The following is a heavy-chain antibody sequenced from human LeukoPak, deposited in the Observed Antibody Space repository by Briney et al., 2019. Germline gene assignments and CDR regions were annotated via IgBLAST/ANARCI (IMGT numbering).Heavy chain of an antibody. V-gene: IGHV3-23*01. CDR3: AKDLVYCSGGSCYLPYYYYGMDV. D-gene: IGHD2-15*01. Sequence: GGSLRLSCAASGFTFSSYAMSWVRQAPGKGLEWVSAISGSGGSTYYADSVKGRFTISRDNSKNTLYLQMNSLRAEDTAVYYCAKDLVYCSGGSCYLPYYYYGMDVWGQGTTVTASS. CDR2: ISGSGGST. J-gene: IGHJ6*02. CDR1: GFTFSSYA.